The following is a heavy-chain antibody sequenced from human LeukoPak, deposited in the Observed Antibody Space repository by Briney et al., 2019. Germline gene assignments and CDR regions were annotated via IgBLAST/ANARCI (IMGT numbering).Heavy chain of an antibody. V-gene: IGHV3-33*01. D-gene: IGHD3-22*01. CDR1: GFTFSSYG. CDR2: IWYDGSNK. CDR3: ARDIHHDSSGYFDY. Sequence: QPGGSLRLSCAASGFTFSSYGMHWVRQAPGKGLEWVAVIWYDGSNKYYADSVKGRFTISRDNSKTTLYLQMNSLRAEDTAAYYCARDIHHDSSGYFDYWGQGNLVTVSS. J-gene: IGHJ4*02.